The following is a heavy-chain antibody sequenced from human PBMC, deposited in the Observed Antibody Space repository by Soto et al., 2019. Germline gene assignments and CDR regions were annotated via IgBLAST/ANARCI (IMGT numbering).Heavy chain of an antibody. CDR1: GYIFTNFY. V-gene: IGHV1-46*03. CDR2: INPNGGST. J-gene: IGHJ4*02. CDR3: TRGLASGGY. D-gene: IGHD6-6*01. Sequence: QVQLVQPGAAVKKPGASVKFSCKASGYIFTNFYLDWVRQAPGQGPEWIGIINPNGGSTNYAQNFQGRLTMTRDTSTSTVYMDLSGLRSEDTGVYYCTRGLASGGYWGQGTLITVSS.